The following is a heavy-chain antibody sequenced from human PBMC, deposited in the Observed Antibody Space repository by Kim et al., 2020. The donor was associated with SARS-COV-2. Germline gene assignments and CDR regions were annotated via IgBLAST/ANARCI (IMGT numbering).Heavy chain of an antibody. CDR3: ARLGTEWLEFGMDV. CDR1: GGSISSSSYY. Sequence: SETLSLTCTVSGGSISSSSYYWGWIRQPPGQGLEWIGSIYYSGSTYYNPSLKSRVTISVDTSKNQFSLKLSSVTAADTAVYYCARLGTEWLEFGMDVWGQGTTVTVSS. V-gene: IGHV4-39*01. D-gene: IGHD6-19*01. CDR2: IYYSGST. J-gene: IGHJ6*02.